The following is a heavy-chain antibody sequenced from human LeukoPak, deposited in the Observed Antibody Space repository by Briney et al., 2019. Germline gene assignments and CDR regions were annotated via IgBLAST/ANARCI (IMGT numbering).Heavy chain of an antibody. CDR3: ARANYYGSGKKDLDY. CDR1: GYTFTTYD. J-gene: IGHJ4*02. V-gene: IGHV1-8*01. Sequence: ASVNVSCKASGYTFTTYDINWLRQATGQGREWMGWMNPNSGNTGYAQKFQGRVTMTRNTSMSTAYMELSILRSEDTAVYYCARANYYGSGKKDLDYWGQGTLVTVSS. D-gene: IGHD3-10*01. CDR2: MNPNSGNT.